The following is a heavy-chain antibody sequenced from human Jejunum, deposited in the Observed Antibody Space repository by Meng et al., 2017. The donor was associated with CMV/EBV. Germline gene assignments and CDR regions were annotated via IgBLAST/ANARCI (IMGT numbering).Heavy chain of an antibody. D-gene: IGHD4-17*01. V-gene: IGHV4-34*01. CDR1: GGSFSGYY. CDR3: ARGFVKYTVTRVGNWFDP. Sequence: QGQLHQWGPGLLKPSETLSLTCAVYGGSFSGYYWSWIRQPPGKGLEWIGEINHSGSTNYNPSLKSRVTISVDTSKNQFSLKLSSVTAADTAVYYCARGFVKYTVTRVGNWFDPWGQGTLVTVSS. J-gene: IGHJ5*02. CDR2: INHSGST.